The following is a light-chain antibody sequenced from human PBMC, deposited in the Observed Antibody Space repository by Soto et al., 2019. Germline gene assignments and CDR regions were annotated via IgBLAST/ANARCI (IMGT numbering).Light chain of an antibody. V-gene: IGKV3-20*01. CDR2: DVS. CDR3: PQYGISPT. Sequence: EIVLTQSPGTLSLSPGERATLSCRSSHSVSSNYLAWYQQKPGQAPRLLIYDVSSRATGIPDRFSGSGSGTDFTLTISRLGPVDFAVYYCPQYGISPTFGQGTKVEIK. CDR1: HSVSSNY. J-gene: IGKJ1*01.